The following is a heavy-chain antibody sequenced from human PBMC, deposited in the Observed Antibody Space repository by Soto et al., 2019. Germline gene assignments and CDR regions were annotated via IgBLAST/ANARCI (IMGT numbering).Heavy chain of an antibody. CDR2: IKPDGSEN. CDR1: GFTFSSNW. J-gene: IGHJ5*02. D-gene: IGHD2-15*01. CDR3: ARDQDSYCSGGSCYRFDP. V-gene: IGHV3-7*01. Sequence: GGSLRLSCAASGFTFSSNWMSWVRQAPGKGPEWVANIKPDGSENYYVDSVKGRFTISRDNAKNLLYLQMNSLRADDTAVYYCARDQDSYCSGGSCYRFDPWGQGTQVTVSS.